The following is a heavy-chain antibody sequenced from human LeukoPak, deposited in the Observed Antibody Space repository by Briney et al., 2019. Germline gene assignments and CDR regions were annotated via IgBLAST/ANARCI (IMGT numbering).Heavy chain of an antibody. CDR1: GGSFSGYY. CDR2: INHSGST. D-gene: IGHD2-15*01. J-gene: IGHJ4*02. V-gene: IGHV4-34*01. CDR3: ARTLCSGGSCYMYY. Sequence: SETLSLTCAVYGGSFSGYYWSWIRQPPGKGLEWIGEINHSGSTNYNPSLKSRVTISVDTSKNQFSLKLSSVTAADTAVYYCARTLCSGGSCYMYYWGQGTLVTVSS.